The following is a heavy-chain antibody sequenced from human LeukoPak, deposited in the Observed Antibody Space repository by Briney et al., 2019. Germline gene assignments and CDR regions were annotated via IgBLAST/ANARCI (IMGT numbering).Heavy chain of an antibody. J-gene: IGHJ3*02. CDR3: AKDPDVGAFDI. Sequence: PGGSLRLSCAASGFTVSSDFMGWVRQPPGKGLEWVSIIHSGGDTYYADSVKGRFTISRDNSKNTLYLQMNSLRAEDTAVYYCAKDPDVGAFDIWGQGTMVTVSS. CDR2: IHSGGDT. V-gene: IGHV3-53*05. CDR1: GFTVSSDF. D-gene: IGHD1-14*01.